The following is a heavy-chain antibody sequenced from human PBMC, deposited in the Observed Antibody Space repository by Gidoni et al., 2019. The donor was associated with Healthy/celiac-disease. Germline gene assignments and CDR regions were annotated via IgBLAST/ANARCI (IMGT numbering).Heavy chain of an antibody. CDR2: IIPILGTA. J-gene: IGHJ4*02. D-gene: IGHD6-19*01. CDR3: ARGPSPIAVAGHFDY. V-gene: IGHV1-69*06. Sequence: QLLQSGAEVKKPGSSVKVSCKASGGTFSSYAITWVRQAPGQGLEWMGGIIPILGTANYAQKFQGRVTITADKSTSTAYMELSSLRSEDTAVYYCARGPSPIAVAGHFDYWGQGTLVTVSS. CDR1: GGTFSSYA.